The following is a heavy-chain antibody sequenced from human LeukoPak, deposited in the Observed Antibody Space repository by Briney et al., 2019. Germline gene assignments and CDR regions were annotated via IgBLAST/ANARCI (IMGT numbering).Heavy chain of an antibody. CDR3: VKRDRGTFDY. CDR1: GFTFSSYA. V-gene: IGHV3-23*01. J-gene: IGHJ4*02. CDR2: IGSRADTT. D-gene: IGHD5-24*01. Sequence: GGSLRLSCAASGFTFSSYALTWVRQAPGKGLEWVSAIGSRADTTDYADSVKGRFTISRDNSKNMLYLQMNGLRAEDTAVYYCVKRDRGTFDYWGQGTLVTVSS.